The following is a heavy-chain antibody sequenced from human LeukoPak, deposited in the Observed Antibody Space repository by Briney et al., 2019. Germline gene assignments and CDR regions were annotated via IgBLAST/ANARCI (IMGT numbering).Heavy chain of an antibody. V-gene: IGHV1-3*01. Sequence: GASVKVSCKASGYTFTSYALHWVRQAPGQRLEWMGWINAGNGNTKYSQKFQGRVTIIRDTSASTAYMELSSLRSEDTAVYYCASGRSGSYYDPFDYWGQGPWSLSPQ. CDR3: ASGRSGSYYDPFDY. CDR1: GYTFTSYA. D-gene: IGHD3-10*01. J-gene: IGHJ4*02. CDR2: INAGNGNT.